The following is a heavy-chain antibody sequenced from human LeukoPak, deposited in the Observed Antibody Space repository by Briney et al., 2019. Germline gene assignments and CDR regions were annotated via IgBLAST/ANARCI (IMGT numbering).Heavy chain of an antibody. V-gene: IGHV4-31*03. CDR1: GGSISSGDYY. Sequence: SETLSLTCTVSGGSISSGDYYWSWIRQHPGKGLEWIGYIYYSGSTYYNPSLKSRVTISVDTSKNQFSLKLSSVTAADTAVYYCARYCSSTSCLWDYYYGMDVWGQGTTVTVSS. CDR2: IYYSGST. D-gene: IGHD2-2*01. J-gene: IGHJ6*02. CDR3: ARYCSSTSCLWDYYYGMDV.